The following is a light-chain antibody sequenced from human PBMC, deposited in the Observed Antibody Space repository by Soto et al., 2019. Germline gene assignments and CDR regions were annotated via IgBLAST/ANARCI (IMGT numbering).Light chain of an antibody. CDR3: LSVARSTLSLV. Sequence: QSALTPPASVSGSPGQSITMSCTGTASAIGSYDLVSWYQQHPGKAPKLIIFEVSQRPSGVSGRFSGSKSGTTASLTISALQAEDEAHYYCLSVARSTLSLVFGGGTKLTVL. CDR2: EVS. CDR1: ASAIGSYDL. J-gene: IGLJ3*02. V-gene: IGLV2-23*02.